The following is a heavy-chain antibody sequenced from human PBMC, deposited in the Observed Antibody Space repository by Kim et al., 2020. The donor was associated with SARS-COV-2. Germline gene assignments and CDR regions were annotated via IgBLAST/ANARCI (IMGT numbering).Heavy chain of an antibody. V-gene: IGHV4-4*02. Sequence: SETLSLTCAVSGGSISSSNWWSWVRQPPGKGPEWIGEIYHSASTNYNPSLKSRVTISGDKSKNQFSLKLSSVTAADTAVYYCARDTAATSNWFDPWGQGTLGTVSS. J-gene: IGHJ5*02. CDR1: GGSISSSNW. CDR2: IYHSAST. CDR3: ARDTAATSNWFDP. D-gene: IGHD2-15*01.